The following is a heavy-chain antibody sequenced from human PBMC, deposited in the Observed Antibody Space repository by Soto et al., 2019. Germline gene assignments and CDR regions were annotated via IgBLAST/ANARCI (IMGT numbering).Heavy chain of an antibody. CDR3: ARQDDILTGYYPLYFDY. J-gene: IGHJ4*02. CDR1: GGSISSSSYY. Sequence: SETLSLTCTVSGGSISSSSYYWGWIRQPPGKRLKRIGSIYYSGSTYYNPSLKNRVTISVDTSKNQFSLKLSSVTAADTAVYYCARQDDILTGYYPLYFDYWGQGTPVTVS. CDR2: IYYSGST. D-gene: IGHD3-9*01. V-gene: IGHV4-39*01.